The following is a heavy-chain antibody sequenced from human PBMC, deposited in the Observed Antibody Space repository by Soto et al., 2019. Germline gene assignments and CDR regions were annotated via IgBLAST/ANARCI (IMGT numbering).Heavy chain of an antibody. J-gene: IGHJ4*02. Sequence: GGSLRLSCAASGFTFSSYGMHWVRQAPGKGLEWVAVISYDGSNKYYADSVKGRFTISRDNSKNTLYLQMNSLRAEDTAVYYCAKGMYPFYYFDDWGQGTLVTVAS. CDR2: ISYDGSNK. CDR3: AKGMYPFYYFDD. CDR1: GFTFSSYG. D-gene: IGHD3-3*02. V-gene: IGHV3-30*18.